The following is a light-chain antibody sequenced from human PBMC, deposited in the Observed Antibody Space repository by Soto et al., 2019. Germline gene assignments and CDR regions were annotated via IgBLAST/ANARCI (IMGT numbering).Light chain of an antibody. CDR3: SSYTDSSNYV. CDR1: SIDLAIYNY. V-gene: IGLV2-14*01. Sequence: QSALTQPASVSGSPGQSITISCTGTSIDLAIYNYVSWYQQQPGKAPKLMIYQVTNRPSGVSNRFSGSRSGNTASLTISGLQAEDEADYYCSSYTDSSNYVFXTGTKVTVL. J-gene: IGLJ1*01. CDR2: QVT.